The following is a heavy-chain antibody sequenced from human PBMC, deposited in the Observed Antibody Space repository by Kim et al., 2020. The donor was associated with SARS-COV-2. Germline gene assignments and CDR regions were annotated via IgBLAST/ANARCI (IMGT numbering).Heavy chain of an antibody. CDR3: ARRRDEGWDRYFDY. J-gene: IGHJ4*02. CDR2: IYYSGST. CDR1: GGSVISGNYY. D-gene: IGHD6-19*01. Sequence: SETLSLTCTVSGGSVISGNYYWTWIRQPPGKALEWIGYIYYSGSTTYNPSLKSRVTMSVDTSKNHFSLNLSSVTTADTVVYYCARRRDEGWDRYFDYWGQGILVTVSS. V-gene: IGHV4-61*03.